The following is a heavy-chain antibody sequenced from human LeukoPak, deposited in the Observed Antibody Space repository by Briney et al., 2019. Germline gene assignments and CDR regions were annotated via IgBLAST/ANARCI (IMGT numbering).Heavy chain of an antibody. D-gene: IGHD2-21*01. V-gene: IGHV4-30-2*01. Sequence: SQTLSLTCAVSGGSISSGGYSWSWIRQPPGKGLEWIGYIYHSGSTYYNPSLKSRVTISVDRSKNQFSLKLSSVTAAGTAVYYCARGRFLGMDVWGQGTTVTVSS. CDR3: ARGRFLGMDV. CDR1: GGSISSGGYS. J-gene: IGHJ6*02. CDR2: IYHSGST.